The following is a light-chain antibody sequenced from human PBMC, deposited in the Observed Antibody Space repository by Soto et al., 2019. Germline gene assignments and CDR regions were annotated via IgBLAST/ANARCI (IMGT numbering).Light chain of an antibody. CDR2: SVS. CDR1: QSVSSAF. J-gene: IGKJ1*01. V-gene: IGKV3-20*01. CDR3: GQFVSSPPRT. Sequence: EIVLTQSPGTLSLSPGEKATLSCRASQSVSSAFLAWYQQKPGQAPRLLIYSVSNRATGIPDRFSGSGSGTDFILTISRLEPEDFALYYCGQFVSSPPRTFGQGTKVEIK.